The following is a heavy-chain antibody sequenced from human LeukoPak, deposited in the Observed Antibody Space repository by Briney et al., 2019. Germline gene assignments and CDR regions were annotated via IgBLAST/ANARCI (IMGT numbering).Heavy chain of an antibody. CDR2: IKQDGSEK. Sequence: GGSLRLSCAASGFTFSSYWMSWVRQAPGKGLKWVANIKQDGSEKYYVDSVKDRFTISRDNAKNSLYLQMNSLRAEDTAVYYCARDRVRGATHMDVWGKGTTVTVSS. J-gene: IGHJ6*03. CDR1: GFTFSSYW. V-gene: IGHV3-7*01. D-gene: IGHD3-10*01. CDR3: ARDRVRGATHMDV.